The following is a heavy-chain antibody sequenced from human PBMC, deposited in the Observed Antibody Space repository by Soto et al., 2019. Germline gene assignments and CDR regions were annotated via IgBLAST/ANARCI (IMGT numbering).Heavy chain of an antibody. J-gene: IGHJ4*02. Sequence: QVQLVQSGAEVKKPGSSVRVSCKASGDAFSFYTINWVRQAPGLGLEWMGRINPILTMSNYAKKFQGRVTFTADKSTSTAYMVLSSLRSEDTAMYFCATSYGSGYRAFDYWGQGALVTVSS. CDR1: GDAFSFYT. CDR3: ATSYGSGYRAFDY. D-gene: IGHD3-10*01. V-gene: IGHV1-69*02. CDR2: INPILTMS.